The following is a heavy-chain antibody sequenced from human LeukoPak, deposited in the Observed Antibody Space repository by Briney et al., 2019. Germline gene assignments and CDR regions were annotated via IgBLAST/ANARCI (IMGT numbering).Heavy chain of an antibody. CDR2: IHYTATT. V-gene: IGHV4-59*04. Sequence: LETLSLTCTVSGGSISSYYWSWIRQPPGKGLEWIGTIHYTATTYYDPSLKSRVTISVDTSNDQFFLKLNSVTAADTAVYYCARLGAANLWGQGTMVTVSS. CDR3: ARLGAANL. D-gene: IGHD6-13*01. CDR1: GGSISSYY. J-gene: IGHJ3*01.